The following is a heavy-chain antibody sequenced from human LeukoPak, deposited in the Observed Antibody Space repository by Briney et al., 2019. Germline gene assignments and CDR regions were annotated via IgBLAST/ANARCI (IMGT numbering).Heavy chain of an antibody. D-gene: IGHD6-19*01. V-gene: IGHV4-59*01. CDR2: IYYSGST. CDR3: ARIAVAGTDYYYGMDV. CDR1: GGYISDYY. Sequence: SETLSLTCTVSGGYISDYYWSWIRQPPGKGLDWIGYIYYSGSTNYNPSLKSRVTISVDTSKNQFSLRLSSVTAADTAVYYCARIAVAGTDYYYGMDVWGQGTTVTVSS. J-gene: IGHJ6*02.